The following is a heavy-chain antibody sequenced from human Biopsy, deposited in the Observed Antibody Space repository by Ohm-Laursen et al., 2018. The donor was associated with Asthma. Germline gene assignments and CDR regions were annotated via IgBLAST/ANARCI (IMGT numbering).Heavy chain of an antibody. CDR3: ARKAGSCISRTCYSLDF. CDR2: INYVFGTT. Sequence: ASVKVSCKSLGGTFNTYVIGWVRQAPGQGLEWMGGINYVFGTTTYPQKFQDRVTITADDSTSTVYMELSSLRSEDTAVYYCARKAGSCISRTCYSLDFWGQGTLVTVSS. CDR1: GGTFNTYV. D-gene: IGHD2-2*01. J-gene: IGHJ4*02. V-gene: IGHV1-69*13.